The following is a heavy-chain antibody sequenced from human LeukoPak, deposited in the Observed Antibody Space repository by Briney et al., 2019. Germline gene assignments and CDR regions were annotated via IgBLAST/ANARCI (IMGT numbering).Heavy chain of an antibody. Sequence: GGSLRLSCAASGFTFSSYAMSWVRQAPGKGLEWVSTISGSGGTTYYADSVKGRFTISRDNSKNTLYLQMNSLRAEDTAVYYCAKLTCSSSSGYYFDYWGQGTLVTVSS. CDR2: ISGSGGTT. CDR1: GFTFSSYA. J-gene: IGHJ4*02. V-gene: IGHV3-23*01. D-gene: IGHD6-6*01. CDR3: AKLTCSSSSGYYFDY.